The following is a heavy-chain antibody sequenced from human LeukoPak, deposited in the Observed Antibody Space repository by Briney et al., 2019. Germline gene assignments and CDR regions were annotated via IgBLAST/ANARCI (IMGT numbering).Heavy chain of an antibody. Sequence: GGSLRLSCVASGFTFSNYWMSWVRQAPGNGLQWVANIKQDGSEKYYVDSVKGRFTISRDNAKKSLYLQMNSLRAEDTAVYYCARDDDWNYEDYWGQGTLVTVSS. CDR2: IKQDGSEK. D-gene: IGHD1-7*01. V-gene: IGHV3-7*01. CDR1: GFTFSNYW. CDR3: ARDDDWNYEDY. J-gene: IGHJ4*02.